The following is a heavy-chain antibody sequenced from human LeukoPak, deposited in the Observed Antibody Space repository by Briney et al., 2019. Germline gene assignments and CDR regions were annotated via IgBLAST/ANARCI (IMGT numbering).Heavy chain of an antibody. CDR1: GFTFSSYW. CDR2: IKQDGSEK. Sequence: GGSLRLSCAASGFTFSSYWMSWVRQAPGKGLEWVANIKQDGSEKYYVDSVKGRFTISRDNAKNSLYLQVNSLGAEDTAVYYCASSRNEMATTYWGQGTLVTVSS. D-gene: IGHD5-24*01. V-gene: IGHV3-7*01. J-gene: IGHJ4*02. CDR3: ASSRNEMATTY.